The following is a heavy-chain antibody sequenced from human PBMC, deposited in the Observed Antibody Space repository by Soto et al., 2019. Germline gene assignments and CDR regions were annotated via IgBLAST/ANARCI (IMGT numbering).Heavy chain of an antibody. D-gene: IGHD1-1*01. Sequence: ESGGGLVQPGGSLRLSCAASGFIFSSFSMNWVRRAPGKGLEWLSYISRDSGAIYYADSVKGRFTISRDNAKNSLLLQMNSLRDEDTAVYYCARDHNWAFDSWGQGTLVAVSS. CDR2: ISRDSGAI. J-gene: IGHJ4*02. CDR1: GFIFSSFS. V-gene: IGHV3-48*02. CDR3: ARDHNWAFDS.